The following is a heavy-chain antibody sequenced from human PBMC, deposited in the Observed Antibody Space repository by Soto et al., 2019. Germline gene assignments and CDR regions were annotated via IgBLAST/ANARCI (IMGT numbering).Heavy chain of an antibody. V-gene: IGHV1-58*01. Sequence: SVKVSCKASGFTFTSSAVQWVRQARGQRLEWIGWIVVGSGNTNYAQKFQGRVTITRDTSASTAYMELSSLRSEDTAVYYCARDLGGWPDYWGQGTLVTVSS. CDR3: ARDLGGWPDY. CDR1: GFTFTSSA. CDR2: IVVGSGNT. J-gene: IGHJ4*02. D-gene: IGHD2-15*01.